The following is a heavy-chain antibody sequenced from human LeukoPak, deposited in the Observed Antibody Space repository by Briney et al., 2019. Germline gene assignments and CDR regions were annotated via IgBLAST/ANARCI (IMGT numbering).Heavy chain of an antibody. D-gene: IGHD3-3*01. J-gene: IGHJ4*02. CDR2: IKQDGGEK. Sequence: GESLRLSCTASGFTISSNWMSWVRQAPGRGLEWVANIKQDGGEKYYVDSVKGRFTISRDNAKNSLYLQMNSLRAEDTAIYYCARGDFGVVTHFDYWGQGTLVTVSS. V-gene: IGHV3-7*01. CDR3: ARGDFGVVTHFDY. CDR1: GFTISSNW.